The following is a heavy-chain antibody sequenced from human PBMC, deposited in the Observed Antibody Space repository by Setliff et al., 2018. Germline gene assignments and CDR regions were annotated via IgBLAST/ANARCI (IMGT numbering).Heavy chain of an antibody. J-gene: IGHJ3*01. CDR2: IHASGSP. CDR1: GGSITRGSFY. Sequence: SETLSLTCTVSGGSITRGSFYWSWIRQSDGKRLEWIGRIHASGSPNYNPSLKSRVTISLDPSANQFSLNLSSVTAADTAFYYCARDPHYDPTYSLPGHAFDFWGQGIMVTVS. V-gene: IGHV4-61*02. CDR3: ARDPHYDPTYSLPGHAFDF. D-gene: IGHD3-22*01.